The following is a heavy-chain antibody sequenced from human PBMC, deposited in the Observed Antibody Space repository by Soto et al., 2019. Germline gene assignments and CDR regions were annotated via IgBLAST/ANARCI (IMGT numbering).Heavy chain of an antibody. CDR1: GGSISTSSYF. D-gene: IGHD3-10*01. V-gene: IGHV4-39*01. CDR2: VHYSGSA. CDR3: ARHRWGSGSYSGLLDF. J-gene: IGHJ4*02. Sequence: KPSETLSLTCSVSGGSISTSSYFWGWIRQPPGKGLEWVGAVHYSGSANYRSSLQSRVTISVDTPQNQFSLRLRSVTAADTAVYYCARHRWGSGSYSGLLDFWGQGALVTVSS.